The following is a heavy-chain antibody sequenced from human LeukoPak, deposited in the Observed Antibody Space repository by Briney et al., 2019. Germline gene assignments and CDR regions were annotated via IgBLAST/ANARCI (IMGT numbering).Heavy chain of an antibody. J-gene: IGHJ5*02. CDR1: GYTFTSYA. CDR3: AREYCSNTACYTWFDP. Sequence: GASVKVSCKASGYTFTSYAMHWVRQAPGQRLELMGWLNAANANTKYSQKFQGRVTITRDTSASTVYMELSSLRSEDTAVYYCAREYCSNTACYTWFDPWGQGTLVTVSS. CDR2: LNAANANT. D-gene: IGHD2-2*02. V-gene: IGHV1-3*01.